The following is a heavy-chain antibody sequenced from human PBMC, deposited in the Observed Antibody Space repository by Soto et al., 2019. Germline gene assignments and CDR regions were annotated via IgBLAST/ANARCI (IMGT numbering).Heavy chain of an antibody. CDR2: IYPGDSET. CDR1: GYNFTTFW. J-gene: IGHJ4*02. V-gene: IGHV5-51*01. Sequence: GESLKISCKGSGYNFTTFWIGWVRQVPGKGLEWMGIIYPGDSETKYSPDFEGQVTISADRSANTAYLQWRSLRASDTAMYYCARLGFPGAIYFDSWGLGTLVTVSS. CDR3: ARLGFPGAIYFDS.